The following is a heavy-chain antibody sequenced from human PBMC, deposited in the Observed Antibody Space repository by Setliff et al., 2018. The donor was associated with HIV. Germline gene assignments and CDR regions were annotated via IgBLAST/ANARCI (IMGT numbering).Heavy chain of an antibody. J-gene: IGHJ6*03. V-gene: IGHV5-10-1*01. D-gene: IGHD3-9*01. CDR3: ARPRQGIEAPGDAFDWLPRSEYYCYMDV. Sequence: GESLKISCKGSGYIFTSNWISWVRQMPGKGLEWMGRIDPTDSYINYSPSLQGHVTISADKSISTAYLQWNTLKASDTAIYYCARPRQGIEAPGDAFDWLPRSEYYCYMDVWGKGTTVTVSS. CDR2: IDPTDSYI. CDR1: GYIFTSNW.